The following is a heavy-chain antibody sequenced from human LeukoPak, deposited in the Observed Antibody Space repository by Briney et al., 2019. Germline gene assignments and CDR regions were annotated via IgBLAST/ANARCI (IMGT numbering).Heavy chain of an antibody. CDR1: GGSISSYY. CDR2: IYYSGST. CDR3: ARGASIAAAGPFDY. J-gene: IGHJ4*02. D-gene: IGHD6-13*01. Sequence: PSETLSLTCTVSGGSISSYYWSWIRQPPRKGLEWIGYIYYSGSTNYNPSLKSRVTISVDTSKNQFSLKLSSVAAADTAVYYCARGASIAAAGPFDYWGQGTLVTVSS. V-gene: IGHV4-59*01.